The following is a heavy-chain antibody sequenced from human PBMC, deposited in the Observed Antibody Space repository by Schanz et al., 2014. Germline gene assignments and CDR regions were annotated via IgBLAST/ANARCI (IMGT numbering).Heavy chain of an antibody. V-gene: IGHV1-8*02. CDR2: MNPTTGNR. CDR1: GYTFNNHG. J-gene: IGHJ4*02. Sequence: QVQLVQSGGEVKKPGASATVSCKASGYTFNNHGISWVRQAPGQGLEWMGWMNPTTGNRGYAQNFQGRVTMTRDTSLKTAYMEMTDLKFEDAGLYYCAIHYGDCPLWGQGTLIAVSS. CDR3: AIHYGDCPL. D-gene: IGHD4-17*01.